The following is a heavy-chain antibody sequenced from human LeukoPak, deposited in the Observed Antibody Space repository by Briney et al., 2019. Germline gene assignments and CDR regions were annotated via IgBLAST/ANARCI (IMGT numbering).Heavy chain of an antibody. J-gene: IGHJ6*03. Sequence: ASVKVSCKASGYTCTSYAMHWVRQAPGQRLEWMGWINAGNGNTKYSQQFQGRVTITRDTSASTAYMELSSLRAEDTAVYYCARDPYSGGYGSYYYYYMDVWGKGNTVTISS. V-gene: IGHV1-3*01. CDR3: ARDPYSGGYGSYYYYYMDV. CDR1: GYTCTSYA. CDR2: INAGNGNT. D-gene: IGHD1-26*01.